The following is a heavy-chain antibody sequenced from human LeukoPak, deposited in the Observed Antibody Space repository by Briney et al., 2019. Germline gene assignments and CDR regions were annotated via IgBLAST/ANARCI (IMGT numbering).Heavy chain of an antibody. J-gene: IGHJ4*02. CDR1: GGSFSGYY. CDR3: ARHLAETYSSGWYSPGFDY. CDR2: INHSGST. Sequence: PSETLSLTCAVYGGSFSGYYWSWIRQPPGKGLEWIGEINHSGSTNYNPSLKSRVTISVDTSKNQFSLKLSSVTAADTAVYYCARHLAETYSSGWYSPGFDYWGQGTLVTVSS. D-gene: IGHD6-19*01. V-gene: IGHV4-34*01.